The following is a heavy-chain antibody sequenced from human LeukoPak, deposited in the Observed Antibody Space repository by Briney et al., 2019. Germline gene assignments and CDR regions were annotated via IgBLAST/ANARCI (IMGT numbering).Heavy chain of an antibody. V-gene: IGHV4-59*01. CDR3: ARDLGNAFDI. CDR1: GGSISSYY. Sequence: SETLSLTCTVSGGSISSYYWSWIRQPPEKGLEWIGYIYYSGSTNYNPSLKSRVTISVDTSKNQFSLKLSSVTAADTAVYYCARDLGNAFDIWGQGTMVTVSS. J-gene: IGHJ3*02. CDR2: IYYSGST. D-gene: IGHD3-16*01.